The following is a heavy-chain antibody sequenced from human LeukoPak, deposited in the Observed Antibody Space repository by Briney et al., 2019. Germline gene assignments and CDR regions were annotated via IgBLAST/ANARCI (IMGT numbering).Heavy chain of an antibody. Sequence: ASVRVSCKVSGYTLTELSMHWVRQAPGKGLEWMGGFDPEDGETIYAQKFQGRVTMTEDTSTDTAYTELSSLRSEDTAVYYCATDRARNRWLRPSDAFDIWGQATMVTVSS. V-gene: IGHV1-24*01. J-gene: IGHJ3*02. CDR1: GYTLTELS. D-gene: IGHD5-12*01. CDR2: FDPEDGET. CDR3: ATDRARNRWLRPSDAFDI.